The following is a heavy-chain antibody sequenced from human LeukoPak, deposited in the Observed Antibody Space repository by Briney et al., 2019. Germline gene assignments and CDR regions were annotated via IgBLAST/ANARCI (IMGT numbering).Heavy chain of an antibody. CDR2: ISGDGGST. CDR1: GFTFDDYA. D-gene: IGHD5-12*01. J-gene: IGHJ4*02. CDR3: AKETLRSGTPNDY. V-gene: IGHV3-43*02. Sequence: GGSLRLSCVASGFTFDDYAMHWVRQAPGRGLEWVSLISGDGGSTYYADSVKGRFTISRDNSKNSLYLQMNSLRTEDTALYYCAKETLRSGTPNDYGGQGTLVTVSS.